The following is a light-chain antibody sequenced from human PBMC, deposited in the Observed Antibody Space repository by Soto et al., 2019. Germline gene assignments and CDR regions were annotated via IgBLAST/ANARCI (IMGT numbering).Light chain of an antibody. V-gene: IGKV1-33*01. CDR2: EAS. J-gene: IGKJ2*01. CDR1: QAISKD. Sequence: DIQMAQSPSSLSASVGDRVTMTCRASQAISKDLNWYQQKPGKAPKLLMFEASNLQTGVSSRFSGSGSGTDFTITINSLQTEDFATYYCQQYYYLPYTFGQGTTLEI. CDR3: QQYYYLPYT.